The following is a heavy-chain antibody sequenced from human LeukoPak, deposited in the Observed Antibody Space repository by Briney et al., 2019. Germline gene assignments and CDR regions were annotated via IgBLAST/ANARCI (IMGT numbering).Heavy chain of an antibody. Sequence: GVSLEISCKGSGYSFTSYWIGWVRQMPGKGLEWMGIIYPGDSDTRYSPSLQGQVTISADKSINTAYLQWSSLKASDTAMYYCARSLIVGGTQGFDYWGQGTLVTVSS. CDR2: IYPGDSDT. CDR3: ARSLIVGGTQGFDY. J-gene: IGHJ4*02. CDR1: GYSFTSYW. V-gene: IGHV5-51*01. D-gene: IGHD1-26*01.